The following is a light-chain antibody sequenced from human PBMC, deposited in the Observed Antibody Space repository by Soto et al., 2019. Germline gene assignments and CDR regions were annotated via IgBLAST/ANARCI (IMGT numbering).Light chain of an antibody. Sequence: DIQMTQSPSSLSASIGDRVTITCRASQSIYIYLNWYQQKPGKAPKLLIYDASSLESGVPSRFSGSGSGTEFTLTISSLQPDDFATYYCQQYNSYSLTFGGGTKVDI. V-gene: IGKV1-5*01. J-gene: IGKJ4*01. CDR3: QQYNSYSLT. CDR2: DAS. CDR1: QSIYIY.